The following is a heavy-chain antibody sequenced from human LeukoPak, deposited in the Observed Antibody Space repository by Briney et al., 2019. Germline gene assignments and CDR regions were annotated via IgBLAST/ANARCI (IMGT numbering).Heavy chain of an antibody. J-gene: IGHJ2*01. Sequence: SETLSLTCAVSGYSISSGYYWGWIRQPPGNGVEWIGSIYHSGSTYYNPSLKSRVTISVDTSKNQFSLKLSSVTAADTAVYYCARDGDPRYFDLWGRGTLVTVSS. CDR2: IYHSGST. V-gene: IGHV4-38-2*02. CDR1: GYSISSGYY. CDR3: ARDGDPRYFDL.